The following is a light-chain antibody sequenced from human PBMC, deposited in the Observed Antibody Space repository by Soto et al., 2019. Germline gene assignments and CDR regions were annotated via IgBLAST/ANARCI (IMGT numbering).Light chain of an antibody. CDR2: DVT. V-gene: IGLV2-14*03. Sequence: QSVLTQPASVSGSPGQSITISCTGTSSDVGAFDYVSWYQQHPGKAPKLIIYDVTNRPSGVSNRFSGSKSGNTASLTISGLQAEDEADYYCNSYTSTNSLDVIFGGGTKLPS. J-gene: IGLJ2*01. CDR1: SSDVGAFDY. CDR3: NSYTSTNSLDVI.